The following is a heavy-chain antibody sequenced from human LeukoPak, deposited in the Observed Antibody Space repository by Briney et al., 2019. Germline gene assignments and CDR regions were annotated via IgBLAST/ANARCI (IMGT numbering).Heavy chain of an antibody. Sequence: SETLSLTCTVSGGSISSYYWSWIRQPPGKGLEWIGYIYYSGSTNYNPSLKSRVTISVDTSKNQFSLKLSSVTAADTAVYYCARVRPKLAPTYYFDYWGQGTLVTVSS. CDR2: IYYSGST. CDR3: ARVRPKLAPTYYFDY. V-gene: IGHV4-59*12. CDR1: GGSISSYY. J-gene: IGHJ4*02. D-gene: IGHD6-13*01.